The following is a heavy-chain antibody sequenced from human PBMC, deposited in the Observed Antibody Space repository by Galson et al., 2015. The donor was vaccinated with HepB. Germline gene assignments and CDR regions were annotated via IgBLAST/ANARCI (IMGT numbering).Heavy chain of an antibody. CDR1: RFTFTSYS. CDR3: ARDPSREATNYFEY. CDR2: ISYDGSKN. Sequence: SLRVSCAASRFTFTSYSMNWVRRAPGKGLEWVVVISYDGSKNYYEDSVKGRFTISRDNSKNTLYLQMTSLRAEDTAVYYCARDPSREATNYFEYWGQGTLVTVSS. D-gene: IGHD1-26*01. J-gene: IGHJ4*02. V-gene: IGHV3-30*04.